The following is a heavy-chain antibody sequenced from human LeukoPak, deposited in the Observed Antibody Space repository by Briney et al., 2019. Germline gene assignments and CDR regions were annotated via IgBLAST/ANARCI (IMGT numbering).Heavy chain of an antibody. CDR1: GFTFSSYS. J-gene: IGHJ6*02. CDR3: AKGIRDGYNYLRLDYYYGMDV. CDR2: ISSSSSYI. D-gene: IGHD5-24*01. Sequence: GGSMRLSCAASGFTFSSYSMSWVRQAPGKGLEWVSSISSSSSYIYYADSVKGRFAISRDNAKNSLYLQMNSLRAEDTAVYYCAKGIRDGYNYLRLDYYYGMDVWGQGTTVTVSS. V-gene: IGHV3-21*01.